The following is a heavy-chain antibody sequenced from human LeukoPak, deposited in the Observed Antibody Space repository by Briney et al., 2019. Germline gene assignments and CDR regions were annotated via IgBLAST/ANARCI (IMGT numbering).Heavy chain of an antibody. J-gene: IGHJ4*02. V-gene: IGHV4-30-2*01. CDR1: GGSISNGAYY. Sequence: PSETLSLTCTVSGGSISNGAYYWTWIRQPPGKELEWIGYIFHGGSAYYNPSLKSRVTISVDTSKNHFSLKLSSVTAADTAVYYCARMDGYNYNFDYWGQGTLVTVSS. D-gene: IGHD5-24*01. CDR3: ARMDGYNYNFDY. CDR2: IFHGGSA.